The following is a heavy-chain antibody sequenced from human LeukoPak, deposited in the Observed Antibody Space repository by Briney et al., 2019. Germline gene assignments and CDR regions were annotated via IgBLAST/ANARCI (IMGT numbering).Heavy chain of an antibody. Sequence: ASVKVSCKASGYTFTSYGISWVRQAPGQGLERMGWISAYNGNTNYAQKLQGRVTMTTDTSTSTAYMELRSLRSDDTAVYYCARGPGSGSYSKSNWFDPWGQGTLVTVSS. D-gene: IGHD3-10*01. CDR3: ARGPGSGSYSKSNWFDP. J-gene: IGHJ5*02. CDR2: ISAYNGNT. CDR1: GYTFTSYG. V-gene: IGHV1-18*01.